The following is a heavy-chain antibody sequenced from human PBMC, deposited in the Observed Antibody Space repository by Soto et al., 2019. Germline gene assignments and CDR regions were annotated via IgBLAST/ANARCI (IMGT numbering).Heavy chain of an antibody. Sequence: GGSLRLSCAASGFTVSSNYMSWVRQAPGKGLEWVSVIYSGGSTYYADSVKGRFTISRDNSKNTLYLQMNSLRAEDTAVCYCARAPLYSSGWYYFDYWGQGTLVTVSS. D-gene: IGHD6-19*01. CDR2: IYSGGST. CDR3: ARAPLYSSGWYYFDY. V-gene: IGHV3-53*01. J-gene: IGHJ4*02. CDR1: GFTVSSNY.